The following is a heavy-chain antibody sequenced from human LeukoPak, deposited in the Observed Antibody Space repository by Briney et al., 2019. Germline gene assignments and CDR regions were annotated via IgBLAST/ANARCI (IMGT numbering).Heavy chain of an antibody. CDR1: GGTFSSYA. Sequence: ASVKVSCKASGGTFSSYAISWVRQAPGQGLEWMGGIIPIFGTANYAQKFQGRVTITADESTSTAYMELSSLRSDDTAVYYCARVYGAIDYWGQGTLVTVSS. V-gene: IGHV1-69*13. CDR3: ARVYGAIDY. J-gene: IGHJ4*02. D-gene: IGHD4-17*01. CDR2: IIPIFGTA.